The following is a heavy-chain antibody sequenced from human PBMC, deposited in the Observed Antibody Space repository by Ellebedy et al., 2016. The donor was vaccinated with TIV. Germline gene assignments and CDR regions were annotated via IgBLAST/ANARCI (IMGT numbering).Heavy chain of an antibody. D-gene: IGHD7-27*01. Sequence: SGPTLVKPTETLTLTCTVSGFSLSNARMGVSWIRQPPGKALEWLAHIFSNDEKSYSTSLKSRLTISKDTSKSQVVLTMTNMDPVDTATYYCALTINWGPNTLFDYWGQGTLVTVSS. CDR2: IFSNDEK. CDR1: GFSLSNARMG. V-gene: IGHV2-26*01. J-gene: IGHJ4*02. CDR3: ALTINWGPNTLFDY.